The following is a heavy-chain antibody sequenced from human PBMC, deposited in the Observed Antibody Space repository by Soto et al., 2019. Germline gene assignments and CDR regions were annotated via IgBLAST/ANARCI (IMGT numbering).Heavy chain of an antibody. CDR3: AREGDYIWGSYPIRY. Sequence: EVQLVESGGGLVQPGGSLRLSCAASGFTFSSYWMSWVRQAPGKGLEWVANIKQDGSEKYYVDSVKGRVTISRDNAKNSLYLQMNSLRAEDTAVYYCAREGDYIWGSYPIRYWGQGTLVTVSS. V-gene: IGHV3-7*01. J-gene: IGHJ4*02. CDR2: IKQDGSEK. CDR1: GFTFSSYW. D-gene: IGHD3-16*02.